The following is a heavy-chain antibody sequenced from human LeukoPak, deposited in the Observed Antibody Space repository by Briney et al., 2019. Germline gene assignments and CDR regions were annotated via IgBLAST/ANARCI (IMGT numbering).Heavy chain of an antibody. CDR2: INHSGST. J-gene: IGHJ6*02. CDR3: ARGFSRGLYYYYGMDV. D-gene: IGHD3-10*01. V-gene: IGHV4-34*01. CDR1: GGSFSGYY. Sequence: SETLSLTCAVYGGSFSGYYWSWIRQPPGKGLEWIGEINHSGSTNYNPSLKSRVTKSVDTSKNQFSLRLSSVTAADTAVYYCARGFSRGLYYYYGMDVWGQGTTVTVSS.